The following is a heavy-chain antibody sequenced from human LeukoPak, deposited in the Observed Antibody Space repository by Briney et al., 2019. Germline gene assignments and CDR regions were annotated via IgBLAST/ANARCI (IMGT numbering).Heavy chain of an antibody. CDR2: IYYSGST. J-gene: IGHJ4*02. V-gene: IGHV4-30-4*01. Sequence: SQTLSLTCTVSGGSISSGDYYWSWIRQPPGKGLEWIGYIYYSGSTYYNPSLKSRVTISVDTSKNQFSLKLSSVTAADTAVYYCARDGVIAAAGEYYFDYWGQGTLVTVPS. D-gene: IGHD6-13*01. CDR1: GGSISSGDYY. CDR3: ARDGVIAAAGEYYFDY.